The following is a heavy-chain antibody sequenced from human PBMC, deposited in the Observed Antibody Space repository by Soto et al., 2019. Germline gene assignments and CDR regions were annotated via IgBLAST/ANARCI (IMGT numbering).Heavy chain of an antibody. D-gene: IGHD3-10*01. V-gene: IGHV3-21*01. CDR3: AWVIWFGELLSG. CDR1: RFTFSSYS. Sequence: EVQLVESGGGLVKPGGSLRLSCAASRFTFSSYSMNWVRQAPGKGLEWVSSISSTSTYIYYVDSVKGRFTISRDNAKNSLYLQMNRLRAEDTAVYYCAWVIWFGELLSGWGQGTLVTVSS. J-gene: IGHJ4*02. CDR2: ISSTSTYI.